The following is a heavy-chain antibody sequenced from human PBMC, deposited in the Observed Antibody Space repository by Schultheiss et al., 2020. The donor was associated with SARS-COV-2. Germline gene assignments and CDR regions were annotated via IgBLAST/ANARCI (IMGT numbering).Heavy chain of an antibody. CDR3: AKSIGEGVGATYFDY. CDR2: ISGSGGST. J-gene: IGHJ4*02. Sequence: GGSLRLSCAASGFTFSSYWMHWVRQAPGKGLEWVSAISGSGGSTYYADSVKGRFTISRDNSKNTLYLQMNSLRAEDTAVYYCAKSIGEGVGATYFDYWGQGTLVTVSS. CDR1: GFTFSSYW. D-gene: IGHD1-26*01. V-gene: IGHV3-23*01.